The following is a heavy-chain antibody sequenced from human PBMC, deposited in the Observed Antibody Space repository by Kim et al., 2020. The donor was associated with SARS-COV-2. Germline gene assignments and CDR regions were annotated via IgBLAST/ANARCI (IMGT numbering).Heavy chain of an antibody. D-gene: IGHD5-18*01. CDR2: IWYDGINK. J-gene: IGHJ6*04. CDR3: ARDQYIQLWLRSYGMDV. V-gene: IGHV3-33*01. Sequence: GGSLRLSCAASGFTFSSYAMHWVRQAPGKGLEWVAVIWYDGINKYYADSVKGRFTISRDNSKNTLYLQMNSLRAEDTAVYYCARDQYIQLWLRSYGMDVWGKGPRVPVSS. CDR1: GFTFSSYA.